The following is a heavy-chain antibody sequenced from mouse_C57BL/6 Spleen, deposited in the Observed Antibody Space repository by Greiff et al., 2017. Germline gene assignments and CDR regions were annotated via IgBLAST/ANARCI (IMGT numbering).Heavy chain of an antibody. D-gene: IGHD1-1*01. J-gene: IGHJ3*01. Sequence: QVQLQQSGAELVMPGASVKLSCKASGYTFTSYWMHWVKQRPGQGLEWIGEIDPSDSYTNYNQKFKGKSTLTVDKSSSTAYMQLSSLTSEDSAVYYCARRDYGSGFAYWGQGTLVTVSA. CDR2: IDPSDSYT. V-gene: IGHV1-69*01. CDR1: GYTFTSYW. CDR3: ARRDYGSGFAY.